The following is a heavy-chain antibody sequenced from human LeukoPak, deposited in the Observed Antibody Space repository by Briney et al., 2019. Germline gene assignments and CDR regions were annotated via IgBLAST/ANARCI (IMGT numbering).Heavy chain of an antibody. J-gene: IGHJ4*02. CDR1: GFTFGNSW. CDR3: AKDPRGDCSGGSCYYLDY. Sequence: GGSLRLSCAASGFTFGNSWVHWVRQAPGKGLEWVSAISGSGGNTYYADSVKGRFTISRDNSENTLYLQMNSLRAEDTAVYYCAKDPRGDCSGGSCYYLDYWGQGALVTVSS. V-gene: IGHV3-23*01. D-gene: IGHD2-15*01. CDR2: ISGSGGNT.